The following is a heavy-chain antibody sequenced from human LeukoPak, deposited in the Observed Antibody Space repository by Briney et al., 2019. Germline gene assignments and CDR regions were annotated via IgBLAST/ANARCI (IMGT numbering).Heavy chain of an antibody. CDR2: IKPSGGST. V-gene: IGHV1-46*01. J-gene: IGHJ4*02. CDR1: GYTFTSYY. D-gene: IGHD2/OR15-2a*01. Sequence: ASVKVSCKASGYTFTSYYTHWVRQAPGQGLEWMGIIKPSGGSTLYAQKFQGRVTVTSDMSTSTVYVELSSLRSEDTAVYYCAREVPENFNFDYWGQGALVTVSS. CDR3: AREVPENFNFDY.